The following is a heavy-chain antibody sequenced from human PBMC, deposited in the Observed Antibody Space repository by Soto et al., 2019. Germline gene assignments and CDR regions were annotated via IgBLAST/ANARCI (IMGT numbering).Heavy chain of an antibody. CDR1: GGTFSSYA. CDR3: TKDRVPDGIYSFDY. D-gene: IGHD2-21*01. J-gene: IGHJ4*02. Sequence: ASVKVSCKASGGTFSSYAISWVRQAPGQGLEWMGGIIPIFGTANYAQKFQGRVTITADESTSTAYMELSSLRVEDAAIYYCTKDRVPDGIYSFDYWGQGALVTVSS. V-gene: IGHV1-69*13. CDR2: IIPIFGTA.